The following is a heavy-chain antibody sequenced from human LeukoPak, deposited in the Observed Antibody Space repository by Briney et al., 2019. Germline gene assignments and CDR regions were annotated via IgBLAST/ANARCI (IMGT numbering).Heavy chain of an antibody. CDR3: ARAQPATTDAFDI. V-gene: IGHV3-9*01. CDR2: ISWNSGSI. J-gene: IGHJ3*02. D-gene: IGHD6-25*01. Sequence: GRSLRLSCAASGFTFDDYAMHWVRQAPGKGLEWVSGISWNSGSIGYADSVKGRFTISRDNAKNSLYLQMNSLRAEDTAVYYCARAQPATTDAFDIWGQGTMVTVSS. CDR1: GFTFDDYA.